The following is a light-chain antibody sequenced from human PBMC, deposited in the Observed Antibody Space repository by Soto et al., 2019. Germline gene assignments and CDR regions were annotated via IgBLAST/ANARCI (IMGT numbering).Light chain of an antibody. CDR1: QSLLYSSNSKNY. V-gene: IGKV4-1*01. CDR2: WAS. Sequence: DIVMTQFPDSLAVSLGERATINCKSSQSLLYSSNSKNYLAWYQKKPGQPPRLLIYWASIRESGVPDRFSGSGSGTDFTLTISSLQAEDAAVYYCQQYYNTPQTFGQGTKVEIK. CDR3: QQYYNTPQT. J-gene: IGKJ1*01.